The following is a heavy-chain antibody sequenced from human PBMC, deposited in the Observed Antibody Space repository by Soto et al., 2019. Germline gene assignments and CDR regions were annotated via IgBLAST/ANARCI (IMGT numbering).Heavy chain of an antibody. CDR1: GDSINSDGQS. J-gene: IGHJ5*02. CDR2: IYQTGTT. CDR3: ARAVFCTDGFCFPNWLDP. D-gene: IGHD2-8*01. Sequence: SETLSLTCTVSGDSINSDGQSWIWIRQPPGEALEWIGYIYQTGTTQYNPSLSSRVSISADRSKNQFSLHLTSVTAADTAVYYCARAVFCTDGFCFPNWLDPWGQGILVTV. V-gene: IGHV4-30-2*01.